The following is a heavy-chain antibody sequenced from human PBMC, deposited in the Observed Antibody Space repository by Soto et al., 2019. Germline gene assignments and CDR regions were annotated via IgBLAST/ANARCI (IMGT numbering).Heavy chain of an antibody. J-gene: IGHJ5*02. CDR2: IIPILGIA. CDR1: GGTFSSYT. CDR3: ARDWSCSSTSCYEYNWFDP. D-gene: IGHD2-2*01. Sequence: ASVKVSCKASGGTFSSYTISWVRQAPGQGLEWMGRIIPILGIANYAQKFQGRVTITADKSTSTAYMELSSLRSEDTAVYYCARDWSCSSTSCYEYNWFDPWGQGTLVTVSS. V-gene: IGHV1-69*04.